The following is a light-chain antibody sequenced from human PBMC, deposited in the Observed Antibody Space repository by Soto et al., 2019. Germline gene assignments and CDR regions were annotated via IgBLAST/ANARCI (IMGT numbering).Light chain of an antibody. V-gene: IGKV1-39*01. CDR1: QSISSY. J-gene: IGKJ2*01. Sequence: DIQMTQSPSSLSASVGDRVTITCRASQSISSYLNWYQQKPGKAPKLLIYGASSLQSGVPSRFSGSGSGTDFTLTITSLQPEDFATYSCQQTYRPPYTFGRGTKLEIK. CDR3: QQTYRPPYT. CDR2: GAS.